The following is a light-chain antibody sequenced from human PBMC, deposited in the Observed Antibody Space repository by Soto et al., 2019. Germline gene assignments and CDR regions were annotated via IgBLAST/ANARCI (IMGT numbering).Light chain of an antibody. J-gene: IGKJ2*01. V-gene: IGKV3-15*01. Sequence: EIVMTQSPATLSVSPGERATLCCRASQTVASNLAWYQQKPGQAPRLLIHGSSTRATGVPARFSGSGSGTEFTLTISSLQSEDFAVYYCQQYHNWPPQYTFGQGTKLQI. CDR3: QQYHNWPPQYT. CDR1: QTVASN. CDR2: GSS.